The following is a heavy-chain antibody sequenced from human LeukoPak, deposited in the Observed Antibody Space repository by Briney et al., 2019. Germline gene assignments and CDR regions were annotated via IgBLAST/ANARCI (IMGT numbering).Heavy chain of an antibody. CDR1: GFTFSSYG. J-gene: IGHJ4*02. Sequence: GGSLRLSCAASGFTFSSYGMSWVRQAPGKGLEWVSGISGSGVSTYYADSVKGRFTISRDHSKNTLFLQMNSLRAEDTAIYYCARHFFDTTGYPMGNFDYWGQGTLVTVSS. V-gene: IGHV3-23*01. CDR3: ARHFFDTTGYPMGNFDY. CDR2: ISGSGVST. D-gene: IGHD3-22*01.